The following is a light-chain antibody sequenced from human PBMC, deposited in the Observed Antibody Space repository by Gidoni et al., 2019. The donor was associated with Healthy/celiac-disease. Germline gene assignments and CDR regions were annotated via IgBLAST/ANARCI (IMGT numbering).Light chain of an antibody. J-gene: IGLJ1*01. CDR1: SSDVGSYNL. Sequence: QSALTQPASVSGSPGQSITISCTGTSSDVGSYNLFSWYQQHPGKAPKLMIYEVSKRPSGVSNRFSGSKSGNTASLTISGLQAEDEADYYCCSYAGSSTSRVFGTGTKVTVL. CDR3: CSYAGSSTSRV. CDR2: EVS. V-gene: IGLV2-23*02.